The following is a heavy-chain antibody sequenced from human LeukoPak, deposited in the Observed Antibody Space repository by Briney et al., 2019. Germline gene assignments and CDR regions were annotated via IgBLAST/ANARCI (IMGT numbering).Heavy chain of an antibody. CDR1: GFTSSDYW. D-gene: IGHD6-13*01. Sequence: GGSLRPSCAASGFTSSDYWMHWVRQAPGKGLEWVANIKQDGSEKNYVASVKGRFTISRDNAKNSLYLQMNSLRAEDTALYYCARGRWAPFDCWGQGTLVTVSS. CDR3: ARGRWAPFDC. J-gene: IGHJ4*02. CDR2: IKQDGSEK. V-gene: IGHV3-7*01.